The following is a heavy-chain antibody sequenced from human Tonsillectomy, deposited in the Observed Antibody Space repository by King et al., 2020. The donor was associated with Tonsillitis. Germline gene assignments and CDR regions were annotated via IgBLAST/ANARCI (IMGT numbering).Heavy chain of an antibody. V-gene: IGHV3-7*01. D-gene: IGHD1-26*01. Sequence: VQLVESGGALVQPGGALRLSCAASGCTFGSYWSDWVRQAPGKGLEGVANIKQAGSEKNNVDSVKGRFTISRDNAKNLLYLQMNSLRAEDTAFHYCAKDSSGSLDYWGQGTLVTVSS. J-gene: IGHJ4*02. CDR2: IKQAGSEK. CDR1: GCTFGSYW. CDR3: AKDSSGSLDY.